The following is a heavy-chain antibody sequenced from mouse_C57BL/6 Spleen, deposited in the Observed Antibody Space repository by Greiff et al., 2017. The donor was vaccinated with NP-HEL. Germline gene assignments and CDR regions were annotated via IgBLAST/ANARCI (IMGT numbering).Heavy chain of an antibody. Sequence: VQLQQSGTVLARPGASVKMSCKTSGYTFTSYWMHWVKQRPGQGLEWIGAIYPGNSDTSYNQKFKGKAKLTAVTSASTAYMELSSLTNEDSAVYYCTLSAMVARFFDYWGQGTTLTVSS. CDR3: TLSAMVARFFDY. CDR2: IYPGNSDT. V-gene: IGHV1-5*01. CDR1: GYTFTSYW. D-gene: IGHD2-2*01. J-gene: IGHJ2*01.